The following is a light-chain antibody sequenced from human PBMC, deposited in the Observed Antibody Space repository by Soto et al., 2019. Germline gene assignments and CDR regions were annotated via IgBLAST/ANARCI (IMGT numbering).Light chain of an antibody. J-gene: IGKJ5*01. CDR1: QSISSY. CDR3: QQSYSPPPA. CDR2: AAS. Sequence: IQMNKSPSSLSASAGDRVTITCRASQSISSYLNWYQQKPGKAPKLLIYAASSLQSGVPSRFSGSGSGTDFTLTISRLHPEDFATYYCQQSYSPPPAFCQGTRLEI. V-gene: IGKV1-39*01.